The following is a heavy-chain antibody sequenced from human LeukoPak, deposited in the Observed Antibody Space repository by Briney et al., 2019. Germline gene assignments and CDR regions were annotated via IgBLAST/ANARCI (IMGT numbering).Heavy chain of an antibody. CDR3: AKAGTGGRDFDY. Sequence: SETLSLTCAVYGGSFSGYYWSWIRQPPGKGLEWIGEINHSGSTNYNPSLKSRVTISVDTSKYQFSLKLSSVTAADTAVYYCAKAGTGGRDFDYWGQGTLVTVSS. CDR2: INHSGST. J-gene: IGHJ4*02. D-gene: IGHD6-13*01. V-gene: IGHV4-34*01. CDR1: GGSFSGYY.